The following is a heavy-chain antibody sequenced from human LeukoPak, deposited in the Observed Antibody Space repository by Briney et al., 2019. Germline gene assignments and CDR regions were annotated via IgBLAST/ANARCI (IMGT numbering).Heavy chain of an antibody. CDR1: GFTFSSYA. D-gene: IGHD1-26*01. CDR2: ISYDGSNK. J-gene: IGHJ6*02. Sequence: GGSLRLSCAASGFTFSSYAMHWVRQAPGKGLEWVAVISYDGSNKYYADSVKGRFTISRDNSKNTLYLQMNSLRAGDTAVYYCARDLTHVGAGWSYYYGMDVWGQGTTVTVSS. V-gene: IGHV3-30-3*01. CDR3: ARDLTHVGAGWSYYYGMDV.